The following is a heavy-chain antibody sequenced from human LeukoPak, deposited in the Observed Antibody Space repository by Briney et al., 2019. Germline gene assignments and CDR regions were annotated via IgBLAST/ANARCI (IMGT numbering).Heavy chain of an antibody. CDR3: ARSLVGASDF. V-gene: IGHV3-74*01. Sequence: GGSLRLSCAASGFTFSRHWMQWVRQAPGKGLVWVSRINPDGSTTNYADPVKGRFTVSRDNAKDTLYLQMNSLRAEDTAVYYCARSLVGASDFWGQGTLVTVSS. CDR2: INPDGSTT. J-gene: IGHJ4*02. D-gene: IGHD1-26*01. CDR1: GFTFSRHW.